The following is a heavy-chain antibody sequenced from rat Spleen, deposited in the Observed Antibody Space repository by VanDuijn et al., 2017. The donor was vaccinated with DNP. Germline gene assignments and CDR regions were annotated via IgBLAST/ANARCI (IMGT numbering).Heavy chain of an antibody. CDR1: GFSLTSYS. Sequence: QVQLKESGPGLVQPSETLSLTCTVSGFSLTSYSVSWVRQPSGKGPEWMGRMWYDGNTAYNSALKSRLSFSRDTSKNQVFLEMNSLQTEDTAFYLCTGVDSYPGLPFEYWGQGVMVTVSS. CDR2: MWYDGNT. J-gene: IGHJ2*01. V-gene: IGHV2-15*01. D-gene: IGHD1-4*01. CDR3: TGVDSYPGLPFEY.